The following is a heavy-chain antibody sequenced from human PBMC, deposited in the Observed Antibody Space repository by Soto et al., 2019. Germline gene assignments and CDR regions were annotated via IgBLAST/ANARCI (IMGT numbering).Heavy chain of an antibody. CDR3: ARGGRGYSYGYFDY. J-gene: IGHJ4*02. Sequence: SETLSLTCTVSGGSISSGGYYWSWIRQPPGKGLEWIGYIYYSGSTNYNPSLKSRVTISVDTSKNQFSLKLSSVTAADTAVYYCARGGRGYSYGYFDYWGQGTLVTSPQ. CDR1: GGSISSGGYY. D-gene: IGHD5-18*01. CDR2: IYYSGST. V-gene: IGHV4-61*08.